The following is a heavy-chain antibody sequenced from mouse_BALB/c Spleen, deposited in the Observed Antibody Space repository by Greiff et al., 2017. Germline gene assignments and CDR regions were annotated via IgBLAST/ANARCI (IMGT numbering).Heavy chain of an antibody. J-gene: IGHJ3*01. D-gene: IGHD2-4*01. CDR3: AISTMITTRETWFAY. Sequence: VQLQQSGAELVRPGVSVKISCKGSGYTFTDYAMHWVQQSHAKSLEWIGVISTYYGDASYNQKFKGKATMTVDKSSSTAYMELARLTSEDSAIYYCAISTMITTRETWFAYWGQGTLVTVSA. CDR2: ISTYYGDA. V-gene: IGHV1S137*01. CDR1: GYTFTDYA.